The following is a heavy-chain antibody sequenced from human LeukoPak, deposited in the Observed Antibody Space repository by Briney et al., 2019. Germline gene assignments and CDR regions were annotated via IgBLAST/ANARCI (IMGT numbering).Heavy chain of an antibody. Sequence: SETLSLTCTVSGGSISSISYYWGWIRQPSGKGLEWIGTLYYGGSTYYNPSLKSRVTISVDMSKNQFSLMLSSVTAVDTAVYYCSREDTATATGALDIWGQGTMVTVSS. J-gene: IGHJ3*02. CDR1: GGSISSISYY. CDR2: LYYGGST. CDR3: SREDTATATGALDI. V-gene: IGHV4-39*01. D-gene: IGHD5-18*01.